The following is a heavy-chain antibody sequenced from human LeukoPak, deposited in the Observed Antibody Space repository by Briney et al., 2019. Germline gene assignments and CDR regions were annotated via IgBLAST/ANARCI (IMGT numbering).Heavy chain of an antibody. Sequence: ASVKVSCKASGYTFTGYYMHWVRQAPGQGLEWTGWINPNSGGTNYAQKFQGWVTMTRDTSISTAYTELSRLRSDDTAVYYCARDRYYGSGSYYYYYGMDVWGKGTTVTVSS. CDR3: ARDRYYGSGSYYYYYGMDV. CDR1: GYTFTGYY. CDR2: INPNSGGT. V-gene: IGHV1-2*04. J-gene: IGHJ6*04. D-gene: IGHD3-10*01.